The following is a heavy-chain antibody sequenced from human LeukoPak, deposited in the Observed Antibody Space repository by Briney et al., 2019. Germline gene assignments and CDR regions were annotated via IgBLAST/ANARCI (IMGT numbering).Heavy chain of an antibody. CDR2: IYHYGNT. Sequence: SETLSLTCTVSGGSISSSSYYWVWIRQPPGKGLEWIGSIYHYGNTYYNPSLKSRVTISVDTSKNHFSLRLSSVSAADTAVYYCARTDSSGTNRNYFDYWGQGTLVTVSS. J-gene: IGHJ4*02. CDR1: GGSISSSSYY. V-gene: IGHV4-39*02. D-gene: IGHD3-22*01. CDR3: ARTDSSGTNRNYFDY.